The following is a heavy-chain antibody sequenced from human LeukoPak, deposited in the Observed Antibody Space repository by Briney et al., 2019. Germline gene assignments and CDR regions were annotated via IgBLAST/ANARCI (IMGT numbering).Heavy chain of an antibody. CDR2: IYHTGNT. J-gene: IGHJ4*02. D-gene: IGHD6-6*01. CDR3: ARDPLYSSSAD. V-gene: IGHV4-38-2*02. CDR1: GYSISSGYY. Sequence: SETLSLTCAVSGYSISSGYYWGWIRQPPGKGLEWIGSIYHTGNTYYNPSLKSRVTMSVDTSKNQFSLKLSSVTAADTAVYYCARDPLYSSSADWGQGTLVTVSS.